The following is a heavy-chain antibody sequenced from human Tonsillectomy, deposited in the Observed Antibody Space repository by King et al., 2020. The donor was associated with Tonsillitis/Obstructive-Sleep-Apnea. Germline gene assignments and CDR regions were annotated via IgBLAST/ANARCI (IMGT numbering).Heavy chain of an antibody. J-gene: IGHJ6*03. CDR2: IVVGSGNT. D-gene: IGHD5-18*01. V-gene: IGHV1-58*01. CDR1: GFTFASSA. CDR3: AASPRSIYGYYYMDV. Sequence: QLVQSGPELKKPGTSVKVSCKASGFTFASSAVQWVRQARGQPLEWMGWIVVGSGNTKYAQKFQERVTITWDQSTSTAYMEVSSLRSEDTAVYYCAASPRSIYGYYYMDVWGKGTTVTVSS.